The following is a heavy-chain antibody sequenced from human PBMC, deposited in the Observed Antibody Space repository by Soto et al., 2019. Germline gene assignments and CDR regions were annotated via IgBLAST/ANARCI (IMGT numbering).Heavy chain of an antibody. J-gene: IGHJ3*02. D-gene: IGHD1-26*01. Sequence: SETLSLTCTVSGGSISSYYWSWIRQPPGKGLEWIGYIYYSGSTNYNPSLKSRVTISVDTSKNQFSLKLSSVTAADTAVYYCAAVGGDPEDAFDIWGQGTMVTVSS. CDR2: IYYSGST. CDR3: AAVGGDPEDAFDI. V-gene: IGHV4-59*01. CDR1: GGSISSYY.